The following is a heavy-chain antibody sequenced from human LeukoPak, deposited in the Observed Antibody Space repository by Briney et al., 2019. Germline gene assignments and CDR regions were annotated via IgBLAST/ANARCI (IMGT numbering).Heavy chain of an antibody. Sequence: SETLSLTCTVSGGSISSYYWSWIRQPPGKGLEWIGYIYTSGSTNYNPSLKSRVTISVDTSKNQFSLKLSSVTVADTAVYYCASSVVPAYFDYWGQGTLVNVSS. J-gene: IGHJ4*02. CDR3: ASSVVPAYFDY. CDR2: IYTSGST. V-gene: IGHV4-4*09. D-gene: IGHD2-2*01. CDR1: GGSISSYY.